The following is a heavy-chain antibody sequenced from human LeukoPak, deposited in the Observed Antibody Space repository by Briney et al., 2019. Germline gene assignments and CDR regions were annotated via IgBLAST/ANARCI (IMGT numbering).Heavy chain of an antibody. Sequence: GASVKVSCKASGGTFSSYAISWVRQAPGQGLEWMGGIIPIFGTANYAQKFQGRVTITADESTSTAYMELSSLRSEDTAVYYCSRGPDTAMAFHYYYYMDVWGKGTTVTVSS. J-gene: IGHJ6*03. V-gene: IGHV1-69*13. CDR1: GGTFSSYA. CDR3: SRGPDTAMAFHYYYYMDV. CDR2: IIPIFGTA. D-gene: IGHD5-18*01.